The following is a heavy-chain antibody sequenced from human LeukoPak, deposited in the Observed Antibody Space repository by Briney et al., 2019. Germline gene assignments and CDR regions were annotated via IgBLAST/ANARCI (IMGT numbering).Heavy chain of an antibody. CDR1: GGSISSYY. CDR3: ARVGPHYYYYYMDV. Sequence: SETLSLTCTVSGGSISSYYWSWIRQPPGKGLEWIGYIYYRGSTNYNPSLKSRVTISVDTSKNQFSLKLSSVTAADTAVYYCARVGPHYYYYYMDVWGKGTTVTVSS. V-gene: IGHV4-59*01. CDR2: IYYRGST. J-gene: IGHJ6*03.